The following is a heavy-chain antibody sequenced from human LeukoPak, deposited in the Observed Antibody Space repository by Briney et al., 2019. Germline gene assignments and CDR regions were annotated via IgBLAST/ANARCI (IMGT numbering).Heavy chain of an antibody. J-gene: IGHJ4*01. Sequence: GASVKVSCKASGYTFTSYDINRVRQATGQGLEWMGWMNPNSGNTGYAQKFQGRVTMTRNTSTSTAYMELSSPISEDTAVYYCANSHSSTGDYPGCWGHGTLVTVSS. D-gene: IGHD4-17*01. CDR1: GYTFTSYD. CDR3: ANSHSSTGDYPGC. V-gene: IGHV1-8*01. CDR2: MNPNSGNT.